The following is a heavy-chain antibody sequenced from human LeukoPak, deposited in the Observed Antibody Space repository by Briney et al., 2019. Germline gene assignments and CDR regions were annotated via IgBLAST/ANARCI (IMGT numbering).Heavy chain of an antibody. CDR2: LYYGGST. J-gene: IGHJ4*02. CDR1: GGSISGYY. Sequence: SETLSLTCTVSGGSISGYYWSWIRQPPGQGLGWVGYLYYGGSTHYNPSLQSRPTISVDTSKNQFCLTLGSVTAAVTAGYYFVALGGTPSYWGGGTLLSVSS. D-gene: IGHD3-16*01. V-gene: IGHV4-59*03. CDR3: VALGGTPSY.